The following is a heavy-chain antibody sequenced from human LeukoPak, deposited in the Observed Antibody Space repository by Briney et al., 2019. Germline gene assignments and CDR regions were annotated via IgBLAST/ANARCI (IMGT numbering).Heavy chain of an antibody. CDR1: GFTVSSNY. Sequence: AGGSLRLSCAASGFTVSSNYMSWVRQAPGKGLEWVSVIYSGGDTYFPDSVKGRFTISRDNSKNTLYLQMNSLRAEDTAVYYCARGWLGDIWGQGTMVTVSS. V-gene: IGHV3-53*01. CDR2: IYSGGDT. CDR3: ARGWLGDI. D-gene: IGHD5-12*01. J-gene: IGHJ3*02.